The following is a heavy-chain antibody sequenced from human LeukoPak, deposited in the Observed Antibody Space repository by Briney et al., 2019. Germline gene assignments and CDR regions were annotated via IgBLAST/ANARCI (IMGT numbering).Heavy chain of an antibody. CDR1: GFTFSSYS. J-gene: IGHJ4*02. V-gene: IGHV3-30*18. D-gene: IGHD3-3*01. CDR3: AKPYYDFWSGYWSD. CDR2: ISYDGSNK. Sequence: GGSLRLSCAASGFTFSSYSMNWVRQAPGKGLEWVAVISYDGSNKYYADSVKGRFTISRDNSKNTLYLQMNSLRAEDTAVYYCAKPYYDFWSGYWSDWGQGTLVTVSS.